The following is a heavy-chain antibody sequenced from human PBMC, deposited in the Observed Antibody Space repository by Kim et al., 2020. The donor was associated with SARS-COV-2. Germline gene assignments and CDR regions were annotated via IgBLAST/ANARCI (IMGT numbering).Heavy chain of an antibody. V-gene: IGHV3-30*02. D-gene: IGHD3-10*01. J-gene: IGHJ4*02. Sequence: NPLGGRFTISRDISKRTLFLQMNSLRPEDTAVYYCATDWAAFSSGTYVFDFWGRGTLVTVSS. CDR3: ATDWAAFSSGTYVFDF.